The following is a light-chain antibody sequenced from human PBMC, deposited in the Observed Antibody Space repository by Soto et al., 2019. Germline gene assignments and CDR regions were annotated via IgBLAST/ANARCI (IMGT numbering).Light chain of an antibody. V-gene: IGLV2-14*03. Sequence: QSALTQPASVSGSPGQSITITCTGTSSDVGGYNYVSWFQQHPGKAPKLMIYDVSNRPSGVPYRFSGSKSGSTASLTISGLQAEDEADYYCSSYTTSSTVFGGGTKLTVL. J-gene: IGLJ3*02. CDR2: DVS. CDR1: SSDVGGYNY. CDR3: SSYTTSSTV.